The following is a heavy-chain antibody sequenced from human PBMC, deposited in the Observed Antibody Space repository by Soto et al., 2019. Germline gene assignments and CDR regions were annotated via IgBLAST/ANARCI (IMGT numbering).Heavy chain of an antibody. CDR1: GFTFSSYA. Sequence: GGSLRLSCAASGFTFSSYAMSWVRQAPGKGLEWVSAISGSGGSTYYADSVKGRFTISRDNSKNTLYLQMNSLRAEGTAVYYCARIRYYDFCSGQRDDAFDTWGQGTMVTISS. CDR2: ISGSGGST. V-gene: IGHV3-23*01. D-gene: IGHD3-3*01. J-gene: IGHJ4*03. CDR3: ARIRYYDFCSGQRDDAFDT.